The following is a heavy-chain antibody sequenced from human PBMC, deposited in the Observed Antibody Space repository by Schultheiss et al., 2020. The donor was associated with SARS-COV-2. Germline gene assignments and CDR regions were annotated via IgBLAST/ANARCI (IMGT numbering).Heavy chain of an antibody. V-gene: IGHV4-34*01. D-gene: IGHD4-11*01. Sequence: SETLSLTCTVSGGSISNYYWSWIRQPPTKGVEWIGEIKDSGRTTNYNPSLKSRVTISVDTSKNQFSLRLTSVTAADTAVYYCARGGSSNQPLQYYYYMDVWGKGTPVTVSS. CDR2: IKDSGRTT. J-gene: IGHJ6*03. CDR1: GGSISNYY. CDR3: ARGGSSNQPLQYYYYMDV.